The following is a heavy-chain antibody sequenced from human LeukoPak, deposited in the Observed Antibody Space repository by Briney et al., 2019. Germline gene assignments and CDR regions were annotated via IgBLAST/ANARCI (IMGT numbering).Heavy chain of an antibody. V-gene: IGHV3-30*18. D-gene: IGHD4-17*01. CDR3: AKDRGNDYGDYWDYYHGMDV. CDR2: ISYDGSNK. Sequence: GGSLRLSCAASGFTFSSYGMHWVRQAPGKGLEWVAVISYDGSNKYYADSVKGRFTISRDNSKNTLYLQMNSLRAEDTAVYYCAKDRGNDYGDYWDYYHGMDVWSQGTTVTVSS. CDR1: GFTFSSYG. J-gene: IGHJ6*02.